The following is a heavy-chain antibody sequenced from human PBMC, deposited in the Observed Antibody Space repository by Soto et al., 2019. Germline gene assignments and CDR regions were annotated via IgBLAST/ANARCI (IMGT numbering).Heavy chain of an antibody. CDR2: IVVGSGNT. CDR3: AAAGDRGGSYYYYYGMDV. CDR1: GFTFTSSA. D-gene: IGHD1-26*01. J-gene: IGHJ6*02. V-gene: IGHV1-58*02. Sequence: ASVKVSCKASGFTFTSSAMQWVRQARGQRLEWIGWIVVGSGNTNYAQKFQERVTITRDMSTSTAYMELSSLRSEDTAVYYCAAAGDRGGSYYYYYGMDVWGQGTTVTVSS.